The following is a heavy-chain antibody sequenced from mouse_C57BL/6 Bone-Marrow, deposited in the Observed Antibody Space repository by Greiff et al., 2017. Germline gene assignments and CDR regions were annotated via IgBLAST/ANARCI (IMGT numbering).Heavy chain of an antibody. Sequence: QVQLKESGAELARPGASVKLSCKASGYTFTSYGISWVKQRTGQGLEWIGEIYPRSGNTYYNEKFKGKATLTADKSSSTAYMELRSLTSEDSAVYFCARTYGSYYYAMDYWGQGTSGTVSS. V-gene: IGHV1-81*01. J-gene: IGHJ4*01. CDR2: IYPRSGNT. CDR1: GYTFTSYG. D-gene: IGHD1-1*01. CDR3: ARTYGSYYYAMDY.